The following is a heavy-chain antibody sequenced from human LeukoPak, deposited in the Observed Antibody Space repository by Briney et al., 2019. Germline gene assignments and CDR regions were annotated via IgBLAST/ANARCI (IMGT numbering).Heavy chain of an antibody. CDR1: GFSFSDAY. Sequence: PGGSLRLSCAASGFSFSDAYMTWVRQAPGKGLEWVGRIKTKTDGGTTDYAAPVKGRFSISRDDSRNTLFLQMDSLKTEDTAVYYCTTALRLYPDMNAYYLFDYWGQGMLVTVSS. J-gene: IGHJ4*02. CDR3: TTALRLYPDMNAYYLFDY. CDR2: IKTKTDGGTT. V-gene: IGHV3-15*01. D-gene: IGHD3-16*01.